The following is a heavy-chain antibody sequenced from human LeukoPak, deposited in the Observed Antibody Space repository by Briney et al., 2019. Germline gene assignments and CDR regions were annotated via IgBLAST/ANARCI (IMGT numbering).Heavy chain of an antibody. D-gene: IGHD6-19*01. J-gene: IGHJ4*02. CDR2: IKSKTDGGTT. Sequence: GGSLRLXCAASGFTCSNAWMSWVRQAPGKGLEWVGRIKSKTDGGTTDYAAPAKGRFTISRDDSKNTLYLQMNSLKTEDTAVYYCTMTYSSGWYVVDYWGQGTLVTVSS. CDR1: GFTCSNAW. CDR3: TMTYSSGWYVVDY. V-gene: IGHV3-15*01.